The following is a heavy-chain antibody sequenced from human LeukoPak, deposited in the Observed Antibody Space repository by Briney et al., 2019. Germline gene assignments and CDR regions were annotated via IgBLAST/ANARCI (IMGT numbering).Heavy chain of an antibody. CDR1: GFRVSDYY. V-gene: IGHV3-7*01. J-gene: IGHJ5*02. Sequence: GGSLRLSCAVSGFRVSDYYMSWVRQAPGKGLEWVANIKQDGSEKYYVDSVKGRFTISRDNAKNSLYLQMNSLRAEDTAVYYCAGSCSSTSCYTGWFDPWGQGTLVTVSS. D-gene: IGHD2-2*02. CDR3: AGSCSSTSCYTGWFDP. CDR2: IKQDGSEK.